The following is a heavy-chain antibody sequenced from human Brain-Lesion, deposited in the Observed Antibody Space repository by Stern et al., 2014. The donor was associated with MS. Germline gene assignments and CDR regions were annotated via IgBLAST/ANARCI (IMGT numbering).Heavy chain of an antibody. D-gene: IGHD2-15*01. CDR2: ISRGGTSV. CDR1: GFTFSDYY. J-gene: IGHJ4*02. Sequence: QLVQSGGGLVKAGGSLRLSCAASGFTFSDYYMSWIRQAPGKGLEWVSYISRGGTSVYYAESVEGRFTISRDNAKNSLFLQMNSLRAEDTAIYYCVRDLCKSRICYPFDYWGQGTPVTVSS. V-gene: IGHV3-11*01. CDR3: VRDLCKSRICYPFDY.